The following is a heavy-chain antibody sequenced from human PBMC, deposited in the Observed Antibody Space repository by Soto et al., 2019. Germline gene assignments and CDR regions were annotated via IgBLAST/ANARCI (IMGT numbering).Heavy chain of an antibody. J-gene: IGHJ4*02. V-gene: IGHV3-13*04. D-gene: IGHD3-9*01. CDR3: ARAIDYDILTGYPASPDY. Sequence: PGGSLRLSCAASGFTFSSYDMHWVRQATGKGLEWVSAIGTAGDTYYPGSVKGRFTISRENAKNSLYLQMNSLRAGDTAVYYCARAIDYDILTGYPASPDYWGQGTLVTVSS. CDR1: GFTFSSYD. CDR2: IGTAGDT.